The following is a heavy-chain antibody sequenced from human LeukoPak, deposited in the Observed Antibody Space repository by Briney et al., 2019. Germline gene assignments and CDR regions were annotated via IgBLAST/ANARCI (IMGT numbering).Heavy chain of an antibody. CDR2: ISSSSSYI. V-gene: IGHV3-21*01. Sequence: GGSLRLSCAASGLTFSSYSMNWVRQAPGKGLEWVSSISSSSSYIYYADSVKGRFTISRDNAKNSLYLQMNSLRAEDTAVYYCARDRSRDGYNPKYYFDYWGQGTLVTVSS. D-gene: IGHD5-24*01. CDR3: ARDRSRDGYNPKYYFDY. J-gene: IGHJ4*02. CDR1: GLTFSSYS.